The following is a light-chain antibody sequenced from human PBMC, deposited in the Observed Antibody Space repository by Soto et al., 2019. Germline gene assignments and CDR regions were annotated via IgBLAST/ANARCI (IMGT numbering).Light chain of an antibody. CDR1: QSVSSY. V-gene: IGKV3-11*01. CDR3: QQRSNWHGEVT. CDR2: DAS. Sequence: EIVLTQSPATLSLSPGERATLSCRASQSVSSYLAWYQQKPGQAPRLLIYDASNSATSIPARFSGSGCGTDSTLTISSQEPEDFAVYYGQQRSNWHGEVTCGPGTKVDIK. J-gene: IGKJ3*01.